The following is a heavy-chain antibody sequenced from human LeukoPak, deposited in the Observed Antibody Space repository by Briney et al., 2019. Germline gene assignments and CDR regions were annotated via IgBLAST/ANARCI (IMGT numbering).Heavy chain of an antibody. J-gene: IGHJ5*02. CDR1: GYTFTGYY. CDR2: INPNSGGT. D-gene: IGHD3-3*01. Sequence: ASVKVSCKASGYTFTGYYMHWVRQAPGQGLEWMGWINPNSGGTNYAQKFQGRVTMTRDTSIGTAYMELSRLRSDDTAVYYCARGRETTLEWLLWYWFDPWGQGTLVTVSS. V-gene: IGHV1-2*02. CDR3: ARGRETTLEWLLWYWFDP.